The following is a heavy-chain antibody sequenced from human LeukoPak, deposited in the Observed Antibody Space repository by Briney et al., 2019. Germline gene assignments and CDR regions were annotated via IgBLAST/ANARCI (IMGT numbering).Heavy chain of an antibody. CDR3: ANGPGIAAFY. CDR2: IRYDGSNK. CDR1: EFTFRTYG. D-gene: IGHD6-13*01. V-gene: IGHV3-30*02. Sequence: GGSLRLSCAASEFTFRTYGMHWVRQAPGKGLEWVAFIRYDGSNKYYGDSVKGRFTISRDNSKNTMYLQMNNLRAEDTAVYYCANGPGIAAFYWGQGTLVTVSS. J-gene: IGHJ4*02.